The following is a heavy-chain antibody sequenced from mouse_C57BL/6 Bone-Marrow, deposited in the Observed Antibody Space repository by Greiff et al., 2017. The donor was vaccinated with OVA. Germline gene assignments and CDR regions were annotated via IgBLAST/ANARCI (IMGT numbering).Heavy chain of an antibody. CDR3: ARCPYYSNFYWYFEV. J-gene: IGHJ1*03. CDR2: ILPGRGST. Sequence: LVESGAELMKPGASVRLSCKATGSPLTGYWIRGVKRRPGHGLEWMGGILPGRGSTNYNEKFKGKATFTADTSSNTAYMQLSSLTTEDSAIYYCARCPYYSNFYWYFEVWGTGTTVTGSS. CDR1: GSPLTGYW. D-gene: IGHD2-5*01. V-gene: IGHV1-9*01.